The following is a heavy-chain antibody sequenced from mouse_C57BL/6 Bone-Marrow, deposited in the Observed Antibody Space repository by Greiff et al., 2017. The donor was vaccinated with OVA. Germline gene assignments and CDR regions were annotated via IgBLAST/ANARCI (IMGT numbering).Heavy chain of an antibody. Sequence: LVKPGASVKIPCKASGYTFTDYNMDWVKQSHGKSLEWIGDINPNNGGTIYNQKFKGKATLTVDKSSSTAYMELRSLTSEDTAVYYCASVYGNGGAWFAYWGQGTLVTVSA. J-gene: IGHJ3*01. V-gene: IGHV1-18*01. CDR1: GYTFTDYN. CDR3: ASVYGNGGAWFAY. CDR2: INPNNGGT. D-gene: IGHD2-10*02.